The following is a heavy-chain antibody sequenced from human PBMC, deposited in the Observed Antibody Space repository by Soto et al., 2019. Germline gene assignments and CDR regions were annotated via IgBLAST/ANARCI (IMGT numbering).Heavy chain of an antibody. CDR1: GYTLTELS. CDR2: FDPEDGET. V-gene: IGHV1-24*01. D-gene: IGHD1-1*01. J-gene: IGHJ3*02. CDR3: ATLLSLERPSVGAFDI. Sequence: ASVKVSCQVSGYTLTELSMHWVRQAPGIGLEWMGGFDPEDGETIYAQKFQGRVTMTEDTSTDTAYMELSSLRSEDTAVYYCATLLSLERPSVGAFDIWGQGTMVTFSS.